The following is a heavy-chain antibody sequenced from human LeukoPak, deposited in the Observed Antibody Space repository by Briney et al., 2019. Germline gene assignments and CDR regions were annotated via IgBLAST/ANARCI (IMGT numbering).Heavy chain of an antibody. CDR2: ISYDGSNK. V-gene: IGHV3-30-3*01. CDR1: GFTFSSYA. D-gene: IGHD6-19*01. J-gene: IGHJ6*02. Sequence: PGGSLRLSCAASGFTFSSYAMHWVRQAPGKGLEWVAVISYDGSNKYYADSVKGRFTISRDNSKNTLYLQMNSLRAEDTAVYYCARDGGDQQWPNYYYYYGMDVWGQGTTVTVSS. CDR3: ARDGGDQQWPNYYYYYGMDV.